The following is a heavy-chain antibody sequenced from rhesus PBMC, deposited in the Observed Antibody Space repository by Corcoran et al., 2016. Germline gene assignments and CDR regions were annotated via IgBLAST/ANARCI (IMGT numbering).Heavy chain of an antibody. CDR3: ARGIAAAGT. CDR1: GGSISSNY. D-gene: IGHD6-31*01. J-gene: IGHJ4*01. CDR2: IYGGSGRT. V-gene: IGHV4-147*01. Sequence: QVQLQESGPGLVKPSETLSLTCAVSGGSISSNYWRWIRQFPGKGRVGIGYIYGGSGRTSYNPSLKSRVTISTDTSKNQFSLKLSSVTAADTAVYYCARGIAAAGTWGQGVLVTVSS.